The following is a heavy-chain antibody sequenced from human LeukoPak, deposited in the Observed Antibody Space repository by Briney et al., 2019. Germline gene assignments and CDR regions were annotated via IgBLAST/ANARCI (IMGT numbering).Heavy chain of an antibody. V-gene: IGHV3-74*01. D-gene: IGHD2-21*01. Sequence: GGSLRLSCESSGFTFGDYWLHWVRQGQGKGLEWVSRINGDGSITDYADSVKGRFTISRDNAKNTLYLQMNSLSAEDTAVYFCARLPYCGGSNCYHYFDHWGQGTLVTVSS. CDR2: INGDGSIT. CDR1: GFTFGDYW. J-gene: IGHJ4*02. CDR3: ARLPYCGGSNCYHYFDH.